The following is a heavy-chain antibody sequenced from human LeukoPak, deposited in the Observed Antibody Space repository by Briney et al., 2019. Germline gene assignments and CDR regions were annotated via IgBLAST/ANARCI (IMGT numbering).Heavy chain of an antibody. CDR1: GFTFSSYG. V-gene: IGHV4-34*08. D-gene: IGHD1-1*01. CDR3: AACLSATWAIDY. CDR2: INVGGGT. Sequence: GSLRLSCAASGFTFSSYGMHWIRQTPGKGLEWIGKINVGGGTNYNPSLKSRVTMSLDTSKNQFSLKLSSVTAADTAVYYCAACLSATWAIDYWGQGTLVTVSS. J-gene: IGHJ4*02.